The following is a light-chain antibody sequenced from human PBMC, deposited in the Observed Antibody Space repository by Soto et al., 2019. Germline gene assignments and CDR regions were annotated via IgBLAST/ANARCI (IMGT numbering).Light chain of an antibody. Sequence: QSALTQPPSVSGSPGQSVTISCTGTNSDVGGYNHVSWYQQHPGKAPKLIIYDVTKWPSGVPDRFSGSKSGNTASLTISGLQAEDEADYYCCSYAGSYSVVFGGGTKLTVL. CDR1: NSDVGGYNH. CDR3: CSYAGSYSVV. J-gene: IGLJ2*01. V-gene: IGLV2-11*01. CDR2: DVT.